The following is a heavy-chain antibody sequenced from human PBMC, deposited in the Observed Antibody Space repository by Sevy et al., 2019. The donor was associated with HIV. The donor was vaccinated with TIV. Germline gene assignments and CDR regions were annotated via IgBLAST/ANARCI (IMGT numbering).Heavy chain of an antibody. CDR1: GYTFTGYY. J-gene: IGHJ4*02. V-gene: IGHV1-2*02. CDR3: ARLLAAARTFDY. D-gene: IGHD6-13*01. CDR2: INPNSGGT. Sequence: ASVKVSCKASGYTFTGYYMHWVRQAPGQGLEWMGWINPNSGGTNYAQKFQGRVTMTRDTSISTAYMELSRLRSDDTALYYCARLLAAARTFDYWGQGTLVTVSS.